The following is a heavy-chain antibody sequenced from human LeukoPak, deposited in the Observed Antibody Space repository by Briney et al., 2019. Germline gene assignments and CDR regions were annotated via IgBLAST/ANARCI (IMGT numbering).Heavy chain of an antibody. V-gene: IGHV3-23*01. Sequence: GGSLRLSCAASGFTFSSDAMSWVRQAPGQGLEWVSTISGSGGSTYYADSVKGRSTISRDNSKNTLYLQMNSLRAEDTAVYYCAKGLWYSRCWCYDYWGQGTLVTASS. CDR3: AKGLWYSRCWCYDY. CDR1: GFTFSSDA. CDR2: ISGSGGST. D-gene: IGHD6-13*01. J-gene: IGHJ4*02.